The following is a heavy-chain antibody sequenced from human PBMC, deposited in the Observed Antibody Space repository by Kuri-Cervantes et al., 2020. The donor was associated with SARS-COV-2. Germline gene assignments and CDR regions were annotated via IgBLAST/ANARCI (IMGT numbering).Heavy chain of an antibody. J-gene: IGHJ4*02. CDR3: ARGPGENHFDY. CDR1: GGSISSYY. Sequence: SETLSLTCTVSGGSISSYYWSWIRQPPGKGLEWIGYIYYTGSTNYNPSLKSRVTILVDTSKNQFSLKLSSVTAADTAVYYCARGPGENHFDYWGQGTLVTVSS. CDR2: IYYTGST. V-gene: IGHV4-59*12. D-gene: IGHD4-17*01.